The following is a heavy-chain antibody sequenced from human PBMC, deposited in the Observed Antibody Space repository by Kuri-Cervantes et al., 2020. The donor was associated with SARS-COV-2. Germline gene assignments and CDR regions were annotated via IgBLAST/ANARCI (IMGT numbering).Heavy chain of an antibody. CDR3: ARDLSILDYAFDI. J-gene: IGHJ3*02. CDR2: IYYSGST. Sequence: SETLSLTCTVSGGSISSSSYYWGWIRQPPGKGLEWIGSIYYSGSTYYNPSLKSRVTISVDTSKNQFSLKLSSVTAADTAVYYCARDLSILDYAFDIWGQGTMVTVSS. V-gene: IGHV4-39*07. D-gene: IGHD3/OR15-3a*01. CDR1: GGSISSSSYY.